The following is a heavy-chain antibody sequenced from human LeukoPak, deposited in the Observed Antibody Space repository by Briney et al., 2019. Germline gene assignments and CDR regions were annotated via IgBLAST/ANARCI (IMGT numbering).Heavy chain of an antibody. CDR1: GFTFSSYG. CDR2: ISYDGSNK. J-gene: IGHJ3*02. CDR3: YISGYYYGVAFDI. Sequence: PGGSLRLSCAASGFTFSSYGMHWVRQAPGKGLEWVAVISYDGSNKYYADSVKGRFTISRDNSKNTLYLQMNSLRAEDTAVYYCYISGYYYGVAFDIWGQGTMVTVSS. D-gene: IGHD3-22*01. V-gene: IGHV3-30*03.